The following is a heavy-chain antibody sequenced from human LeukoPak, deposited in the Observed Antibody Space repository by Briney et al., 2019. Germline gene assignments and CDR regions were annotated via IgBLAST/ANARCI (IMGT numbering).Heavy chain of an antibody. Sequence: SQTLSLTCTVSGGSISSGGNYWSWIRQHPGKGLEWIGYIYYSGSTYYNPSLKSRVTISLDTSKNQFSLKLTSVTAADTAVYYCARDRWFDPWGQGTLVTVSA. CDR3: ARDRWFDP. CDR1: GGSISSGGNY. CDR2: IYYSGST. V-gene: IGHV4-31*03. J-gene: IGHJ5*02.